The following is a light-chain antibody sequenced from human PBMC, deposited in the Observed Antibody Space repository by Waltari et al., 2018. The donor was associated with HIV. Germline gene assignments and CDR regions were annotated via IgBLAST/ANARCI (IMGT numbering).Light chain of an antibody. CDR3: SSYVGSSTSWL. Sequence: QSALTQPASVSGSPGQSIVISCTGTSDDVGYYKYVSWYQQHPGKVPKLVIYDVTIRPSGVSNRFSGSKSGNTASLTISGLRADDEADYYCSSYVGSSTSWLFGGGTKLTV. CDR1: SDDVGYYKY. V-gene: IGLV2-14*03. CDR2: DVT. J-gene: IGLJ3*02.